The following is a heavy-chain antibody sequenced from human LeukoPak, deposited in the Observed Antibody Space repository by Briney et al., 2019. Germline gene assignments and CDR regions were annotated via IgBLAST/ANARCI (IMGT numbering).Heavy chain of an antibody. D-gene: IGHD4-17*01. CDR3: ARWNAVITSLDH. CDR2: VYYTGKT. J-gene: IGHJ4*02. Sequence: SETLSLTCTVSGGSISSFYWSWIRQPPGKGSEYIGYVYYTGKTNYNPSFKSRVTLSADTSKNQFSLKLSSVTVADTAVYYCARWNAVITSLDHWGQGILVAVSS. CDR1: GGSISSFY. V-gene: IGHV4-59*08.